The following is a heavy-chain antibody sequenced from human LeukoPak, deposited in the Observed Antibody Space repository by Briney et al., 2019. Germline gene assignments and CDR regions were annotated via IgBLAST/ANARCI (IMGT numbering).Heavy chain of an antibody. V-gene: IGHV3-23*01. J-gene: IGHJ4*02. D-gene: IGHD6-13*01. CDR3: ARVTGYMTEDYFDY. CDR1: GFTFSSYA. Sequence: GGSLRLSCAASGFTFSSYAMSWVRQAPGKGLEWVSAVSGSGGSTYYADSVKGRFTISRDNSKNTLYLQMNSLRAEDTAVYYCARVTGYMTEDYFDYWGQGTLITVSS. CDR2: VSGSGGST.